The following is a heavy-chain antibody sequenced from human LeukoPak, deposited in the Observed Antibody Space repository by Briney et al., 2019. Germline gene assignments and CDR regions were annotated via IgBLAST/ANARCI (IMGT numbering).Heavy chain of an antibody. CDR2: ISWDSGTI. CDR3: AKGGFRGVGALYYFDY. J-gene: IGHJ4*02. D-gene: IGHD1-26*01. V-gene: IGHV3-9*01. CDR1: GFTFDDYA. Sequence: GGSLRLSCAASGFTFDDYAIHWVRQAPGKGLEWVSGISWDSGTINYADSVRGRFTISRDNAKNSLYLQMKSLRAEDTALYYCAKGGFRGVGALYYFDYWGQGTLVTVSS.